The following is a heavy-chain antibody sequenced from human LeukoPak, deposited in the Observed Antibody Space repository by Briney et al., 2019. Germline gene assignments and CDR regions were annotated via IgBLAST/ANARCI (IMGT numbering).Heavy chain of an antibody. J-gene: IGHJ4*02. D-gene: IGHD1-26*01. V-gene: IGHV3-9*01. Sequence: PGRSLRLYCAASGFTFDDYAMHWVRQAPGKGLEWVSGISWNSGSIGYADSVKGRFTISRDNAKNSLYLQMNSLRAEDTALYYCAKARNSGSYYDPIFDYWGQGTLVTVSS. CDR3: AKARNSGSYYDPIFDY. CDR2: ISWNSGSI. CDR1: GFTFDDYA.